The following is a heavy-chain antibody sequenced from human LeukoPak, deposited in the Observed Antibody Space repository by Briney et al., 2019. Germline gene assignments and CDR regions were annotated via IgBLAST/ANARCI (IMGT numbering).Heavy chain of an antibody. CDR3: ARGGPYYYDSSGYYPY. CDR1: GGSISSYY. CDR2: IYYSGST. D-gene: IGHD3-22*01. Sequence: PSETLSLTCTVSGGSISSYYWSWIRQPPGKGLEWIGYIYYSGSTNYNPSLKSRVTISVDTSKNQFSLKLSSVTAADTAVYYCARGGPYYYDSSGYYPYWGQGTLVTVSS. V-gene: IGHV4-59*01. J-gene: IGHJ4*02.